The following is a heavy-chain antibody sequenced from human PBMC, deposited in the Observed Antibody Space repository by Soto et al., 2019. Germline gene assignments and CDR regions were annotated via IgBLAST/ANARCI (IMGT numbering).Heavy chain of an antibody. CDR1: GGSINTFY. V-gene: IGHV4-4*07. Sequence: PSETLSLTCTVSGGSINTFYWSWVRQPAGKGLEWIGRIFSSGSTSFNPSLESRVTMSVDTSKSQFSLSLTSVTAADTAVYYCAREGDDRHFFFDSWGQGTLVTVSS. CDR2: IFSSGST. J-gene: IGHJ4*02. D-gene: IGHD3-3*02. CDR3: AREGDDRHFFFDS.